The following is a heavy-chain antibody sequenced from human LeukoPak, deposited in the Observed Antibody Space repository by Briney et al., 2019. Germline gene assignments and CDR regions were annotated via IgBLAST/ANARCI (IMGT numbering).Heavy chain of an antibody. J-gene: IGHJ3*02. CDR3: ARGFDAHNAFDI. Sequence: PSQTLPLTCTVSGGSIRPHYWSWIRQAPGKGLEWIGYIYYSGATNYNPSLKSRVTISLDTSKSQFSLKLTSVTAADTAVYYCARGFDAHNAFDIWGQGTMVTVS. CDR1: GGSIRPHY. V-gene: IGHV4-59*11. D-gene: IGHD3-9*01. CDR2: IYYSGAT.